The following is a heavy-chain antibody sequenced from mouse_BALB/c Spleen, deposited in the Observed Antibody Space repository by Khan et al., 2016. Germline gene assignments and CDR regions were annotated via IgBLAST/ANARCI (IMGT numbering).Heavy chain of an antibody. Sequence: QIQLVQSGPELKKPGETVKISCKASGYTFTNYGMNWVTQAPGKGLKWMGWINTYTGEPTYADDFKGRFACSCETSASTAYLQINNLKHEDTAQTYCARDFGGCHGWLGYWGQGTLVTVSA. CDR1: GYTFTNYG. CDR3: ARDFGGCHGWLGY. J-gene: IGHJ3*01. CDR2: INTYTGEP. D-gene: IGHD1-1*02. V-gene: IGHV9-3-1*01.